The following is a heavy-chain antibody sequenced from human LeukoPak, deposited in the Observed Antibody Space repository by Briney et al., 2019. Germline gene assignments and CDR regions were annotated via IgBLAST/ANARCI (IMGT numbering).Heavy chain of an antibody. CDR2: ISYDGSNK. Sequence: GGSLRLSCAASGFTFSSYGMHWVRQAPGKGLEWVAVISYDGSNKYYADSVKGRFTISRDNSKNTLYLQMNSLRAEDTAVYYCAKVGGYSYGWALLPLDIWGQGTMVTVSS. J-gene: IGHJ3*02. CDR3: AKVGGYSYGWALLPLDI. D-gene: IGHD5-18*01. V-gene: IGHV3-30*18. CDR1: GFTFSSYG.